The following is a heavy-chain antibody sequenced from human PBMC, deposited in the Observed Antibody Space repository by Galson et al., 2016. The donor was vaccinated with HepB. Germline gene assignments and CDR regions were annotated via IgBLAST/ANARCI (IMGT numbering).Heavy chain of an antibody. Sequence: SETLSLTCTVSGGSISNYYWSWLRQPPGNRLEWIAYISYTGTTNYNPSLESRVTASVDTSKNQFSLRLSSVTAADTAIYYCARDAYTSSHLDLWGRGTLVTVSS. CDR2: ISYTGTT. CDR1: GGSISNYY. J-gene: IGHJ2*01. V-gene: IGHV4-59*01. CDR3: ARDAYTSSHLDL. D-gene: IGHD6-6*01.